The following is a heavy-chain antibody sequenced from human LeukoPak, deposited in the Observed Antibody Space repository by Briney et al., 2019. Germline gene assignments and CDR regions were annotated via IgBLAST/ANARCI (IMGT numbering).Heavy chain of an antibody. CDR1: GDSISSDNFW. CDR2: IFHKGNT. Sequence: SETLSLTCTVSGDSISSDNFWWGWIRQPSGKGLEWLGIIFHKGNTHYSSSLKSRVSVSVDTSKNQFSLRLSAVTAEDTAVYYCARQLGLGVWALDYWGQGTLVTVSS. J-gene: IGHJ4*02. CDR3: ARQLGLGVWALDY. V-gene: IGHV4-39*01. D-gene: IGHD5/OR15-5a*01.